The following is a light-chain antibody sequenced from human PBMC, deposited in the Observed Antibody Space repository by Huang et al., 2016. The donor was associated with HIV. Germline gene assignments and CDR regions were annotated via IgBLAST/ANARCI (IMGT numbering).Light chain of an antibody. J-gene: IGKJ1*01. CDR2: GAS. CDR1: ESVRSTY. CDR3: QQYGTSPWT. Sequence: EIVLTQSPGTLSLSPGEGATVSCRANESVRSTYLAWYRQSGGQAPRLLIYGASNRATGIPDRFSGIGSGTDFTLTISRLEPEDCAVYYCQQYGTSPWTFGQGTKVEIK. V-gene: IGKV3-20*01.